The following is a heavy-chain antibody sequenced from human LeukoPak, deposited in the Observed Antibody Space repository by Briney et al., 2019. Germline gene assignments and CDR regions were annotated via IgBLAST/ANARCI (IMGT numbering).Heavy chain of an antibody. Sequence: GESLRISCKGSGYSFTSYWITWVRQMPGKGLEWMGIIYPDDSDTRYSPSFQGQVTISADKSISTAYLQWSSLKASDTAMYYCARRDRQTNWFDPWGQGTLVTVSS. CDR3: ARRDRQTNWFDP. CDR1: GYSFTSYW. V-gene: IGHV5-51*01. J-gene: IGHJ5*02. CDR2: IYPDDSDT. D-gene: IGHD3-22*01.